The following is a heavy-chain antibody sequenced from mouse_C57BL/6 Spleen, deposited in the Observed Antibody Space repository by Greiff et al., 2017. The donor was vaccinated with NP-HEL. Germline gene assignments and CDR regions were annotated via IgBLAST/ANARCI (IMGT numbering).Heavy chain of an antibody. Sequence: VQLKESGAELVKPGASVKLSCTASGFNIKDYYMHWVKQRTEQGLEWIGRIDPEDGETKYAPKFQGKATITADTSSNTAYLQLSSLTSEDTAVYYCAHYYGSSYYAMDYWGQGTSVTVSS. CDR1: GFNIKDYY. V-gene: IGHV14-2*01. D-gene: IGHD1-1*01. J-gene: IGHJ4*01. CDR3: AHYYGSSYYAMDY. CDR2: IDPEDGET.